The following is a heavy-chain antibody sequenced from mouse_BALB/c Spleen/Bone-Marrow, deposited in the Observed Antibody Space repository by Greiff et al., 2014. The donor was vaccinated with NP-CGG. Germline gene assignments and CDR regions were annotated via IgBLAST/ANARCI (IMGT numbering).Heavy chain of an antibody. CDR1: GCTFTSYY. Sequence: QVQLQQPGPELVKPGASVKMSCKASGCTFTSYYIHWVKQRTGQGLEWIGWIYPGDGSTKYNEKFKGKTTLTADKSSSTAYMLLSSLTSEDSAIYFCARGELPYYFDYWGQGTTLTVSS. J-gene: IGHJ2*01. CDR3: ARGELPYYFDY. V-gene: IGHV1S56*01. CDR2: IYPGDGST.